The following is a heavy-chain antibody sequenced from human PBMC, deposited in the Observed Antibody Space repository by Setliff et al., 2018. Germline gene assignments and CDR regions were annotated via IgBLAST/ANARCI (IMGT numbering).Heavy chain of an antibody. J-gene: IGHJ5*02. CDR1: GYTFTSYA. Sequence: ASVKVSCKASGYTFTSYAMNWVRQAPGQGLEWMGWINPNSGGTNYAQKFQGWVTMTRDTSISTAYMELSRLRSDDTAVYYCARWGDSSGQNNWFDPWGQGTLVTVSS. V-gene: IGHV1-2*04. CDR3: ARWGDSSGQNNWFDP. CDR2: INPNSGGT. D-gene: IGHD6-19*01.